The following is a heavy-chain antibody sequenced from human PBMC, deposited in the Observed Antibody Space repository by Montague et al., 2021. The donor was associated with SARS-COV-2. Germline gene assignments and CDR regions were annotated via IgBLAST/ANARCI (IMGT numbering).Heavy chain of an antibody. CDR1: GRSFSGYY. D-gene: IGHD3-10*01. Sequence: SETLSLTCAVYGRSFSGYYWGWIRHPPGKGMEWLGEINHSGSTNYNPSLKSRVTISVDTSKNQFSLKLSSVTAADTAVYYCARVRYYGSGTSLGMDVWGQGTTVTVSS. V-gene: IGHV4-34*01. CDR2: INHSGST. J-gene: IGHJ6*02. CDR3: ARVRYYGSGTSLGMDV.